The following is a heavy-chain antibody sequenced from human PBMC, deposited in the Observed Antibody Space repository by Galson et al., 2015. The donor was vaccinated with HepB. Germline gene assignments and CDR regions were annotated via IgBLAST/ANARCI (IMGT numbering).Heavy chain of an antibody. CDR3: ARDHSYGYGGDAFDI. CDR1: GGTFSSYA. CDR2: IIPIFGTA. J-gene: IGHJ3*02. Sequence: SVKVSCKASGGTFSSYAISWVRQAPGQGLGWMGGIIPIFGTANYAQKFQGRVTITADESTSTAYMELSSLRSEDTAVYYCARDHSYGYGGDAFDIWGQGTMVTVSS. V-gene: IGHV1-69*13. D-gene: IGHD5-18*01.